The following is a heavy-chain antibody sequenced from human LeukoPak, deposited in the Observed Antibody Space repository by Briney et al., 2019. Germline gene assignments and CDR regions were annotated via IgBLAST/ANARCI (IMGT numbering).Heavy chain of an antibody. CDR2: IKQDGSEK. J-gene: IGHJ4*02. Sequence: PGGSLRLSCAASGFTFSSYWMTWIRQAPGKGLEWVANIKQDGSEKYYVDSVKGRFTISRDNAKNSLYLQMNSLRAEDTAVYYCARGSMVQGERGADFWGQGTLVTVSS. CDR3: ARGSMVQGERGADF. V-gene: IGHV3-7*01. D-gene: IGHD3-10*01. CDR1: GFTFSSYW.